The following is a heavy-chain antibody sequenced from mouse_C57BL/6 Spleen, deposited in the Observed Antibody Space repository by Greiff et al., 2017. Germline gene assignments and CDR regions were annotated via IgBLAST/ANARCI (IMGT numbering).Heavy chain of an antibody. Sequence: EVKLMESGGGLVQPGGSLSLSCAASGFTFTDYYMSWVRQSPGKALAWLGFIRNKANGYTTEYSASVKGRFTISRDNSQSILYLQMNALRAEDSATYYCARYDGYGYAMDYWGQGTSVTVSS. D-gene: IGHD2-2*01. J-gene: IGHJ4*01. CDR3: ARYDGYGYAMDY. CDR2: IRNKANGYTT. V-gene: IGHV7-3*01. CDR1: GFTFTDYY.